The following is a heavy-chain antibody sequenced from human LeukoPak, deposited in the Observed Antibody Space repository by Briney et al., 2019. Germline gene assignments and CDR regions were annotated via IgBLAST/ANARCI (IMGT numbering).Heavy chain of an antibody. Sequence: ASVKVSCKASGYTFTGHYMHWVRQAPGQGLEWMGRINPNSGGTNYAQKFQGRVTMTRDTSISTAYMELSRLRSDDTAVYNCARGEQQLVDFDYWGQGTLVTVSS. V-gene: IGHV1-2*06. CDR2: INPNSGGT. CDR1: GYTFTGHY. J-gene: IGHJ4*02. D-gene: IGHD6-13*01. CDR3: ARGEQQLVDFDY.